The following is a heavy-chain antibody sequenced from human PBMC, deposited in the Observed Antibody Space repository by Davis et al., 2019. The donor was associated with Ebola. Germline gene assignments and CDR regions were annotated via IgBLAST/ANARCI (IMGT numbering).Heavy chain of an antibody. J-gene: IGHJ3*02. Sequence: AASVKVSCKASGYTFTSYYMHWVRQAPGQGLEWMGIINPSGGSTSYAQKFQGRVTMTRDTSTSTVYMELSSLRSEDTAVYYCARDVRERIAAPRDAFDIWGQGTMVTVSS. CDR2: INPSGGST. D-gene: IGHD6-6*01. CDR1: GYTFTSYY. V-gene: IGHV1-46*01. CDR3: ARDVRERIAAPRDAFDI.